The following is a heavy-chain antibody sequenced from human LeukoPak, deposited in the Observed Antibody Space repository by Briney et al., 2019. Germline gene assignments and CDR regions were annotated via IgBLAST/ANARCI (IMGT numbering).Heavy chain of an antibody. J-gene: IGHJ5*02. CDR1: GGSISSGGYY. D-gene: IGHD2-2*02. V-gene: IGHV4-31*03. Sequence: TSQTLSLTCTVSGGSISSGGYYWSWIRQHPGKGLEWIGYIYYSGSTYSNPSLKSRVTISVDTSKNQFSLNPSSVTAADTAVYYCARYCSSTNCYKGGFDPWGQGTLVTVSS. CDR2: IYYSGST. CDR3: ARYCSSTNCYKGGFDP.